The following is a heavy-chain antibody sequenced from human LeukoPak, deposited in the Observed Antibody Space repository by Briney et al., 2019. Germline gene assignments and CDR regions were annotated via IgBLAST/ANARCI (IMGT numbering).Heavy chain of an antibody. CDR1: GFTFRSYA. J-gene: IGHJ5*02. CDR2: ISGSGGST. D-gene: IGHD3-10*01. V-gene: IGHV3-23*01. Sequence: PGGSLRLSCAASGFTFRSYAMSWVRQAPGKGLEWVSAISGSGGSTYYADSVKGRFTISRDNSKNTLYLQMNSLRAEDTAVYYCATVRAYGSGSYSPGFDPWGQGTLVTVSS. CDR3: ATVRAYGSGSYSPGFDP.